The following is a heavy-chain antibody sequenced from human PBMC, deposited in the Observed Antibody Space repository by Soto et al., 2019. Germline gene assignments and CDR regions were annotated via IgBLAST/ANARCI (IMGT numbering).Heavy chain of an antibody. Sequence: QVQLVQSGAEVKKPGSSVKVSCKTSGVSFNNNGIGWVRQAPGHGLEWMGGVSTPFRTSNYARKFQGRISITEHASTGTVNMELSSLPAVNTAQYYCATVLYYGSGSYSPYGMDVWGQGTTVTVSS. J-gene: IGHJ6*02. CDR3: ATVLYYGSGSYSPYGMDV. CDR1: GVSFNNNG. V-gene: IGHV1-69*01. CDR2: VSTPFRTS. D-gene: IGHD3-10*01.